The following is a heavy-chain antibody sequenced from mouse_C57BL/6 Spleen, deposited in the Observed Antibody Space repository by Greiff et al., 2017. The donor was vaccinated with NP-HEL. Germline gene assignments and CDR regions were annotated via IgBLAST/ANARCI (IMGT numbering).Heavy chain of an antibody. V-gene: IGHV1-55*01. CDR3: ARPHTDSSSYEGYYAMDY. J-gene: IGHJ4*01. CDR1: GYTFTSYW. D-gene: IGHD1-1*01. Sequence: QVQLQQPGAELVKPGASVKMSCKASGYTFTSYWITWVKQRPGQGLEWIGDIYPGSGSTNYNEKFKSKATLTVDTSSSTAYMQLSGLTSEDSAVYYCARPHTDSSSYEGYYAMDYWGQGTSVTVSS. CDR2: IYPGSGST.